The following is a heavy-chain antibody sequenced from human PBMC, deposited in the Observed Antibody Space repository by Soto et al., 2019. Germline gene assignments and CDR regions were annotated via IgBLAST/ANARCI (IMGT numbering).Heavy chain of an antibody. Sequence: ASVKVSCKASGYTFTSYGISWVRQAPGQGLEWMGWISAYNGNTNYAQKLQGRVTMTTDTSTSTAYMELRSLRSDDTAVYYCARVATYCSSTSCYAAYFDYWGQGTLVTVSS. J-gene: IGHJ4*02. CDR2: ISAYNGNT. CDR3: ARVATYCSSTSCYAAYFDY. CDR1: GYTFTSYG. V-gene: IGHV1-18*01. D-gene: IGHD2-2*01.